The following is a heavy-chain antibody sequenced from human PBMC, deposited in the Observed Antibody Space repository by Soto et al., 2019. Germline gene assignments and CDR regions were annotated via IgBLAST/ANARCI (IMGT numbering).Heavy chain of an antibody. CDR3: ARGAQLRFLEWLGAAYYFDY. Sequence: ASVKGSCKASGYTFTSYDINWVRQATGQGLEWMGWMNPNSGNTGYAQKFQGRVTMTRNTSISTAYMELSSLRSEDTAVYHCARGAQLRFLEWLGAAYYFDYWGQGTLVTVSS. J-gene: IGHJ4*02. CDR2: MNPNSGNT. D-gene: IGHD3-3*01. V-gene: IGHV1-8*01. CDR1: GYTFTSYD.